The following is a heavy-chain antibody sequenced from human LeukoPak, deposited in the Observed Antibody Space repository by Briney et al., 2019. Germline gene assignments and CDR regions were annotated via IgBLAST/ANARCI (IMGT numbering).Heavy chain of an antibody. CDR3: ARVNRSYYYDSSGSLDY. D-gene: IGHD3-22*01. V-gene: IGHV4-39*07. Sequence: SSETLSLTCTVSGGSISSSSYYWGWIRQPPGKGLEWIGSIYYSGSTYYNPSLKSRVTISVDTSNNQFSLKLSSVTAADTAVYYCARVNRSYYYDSSGSLDYWGQGTLVTVSS. CDR1: GGSISSSSYY. J-gene: IGHJ4*02. CDR2: IYYSGST.